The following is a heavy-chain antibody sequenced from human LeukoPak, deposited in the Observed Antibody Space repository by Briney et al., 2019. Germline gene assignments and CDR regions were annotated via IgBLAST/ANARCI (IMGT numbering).Heavy chain of an antibody. Sequence: APVKVSCKACVYTFTGYYIHWVQQDPGQGLELMGRINPNSGGTNYAQKFQGRVTMTRDTSISTAYMELSRLRSDDTAVYYCASGREYCSSTSCWGYYMDVWGKGTTVTISS. D-gene: IGHD2-2*01. CDR3: ASGREYCSSTSCWGYYMDV. V-gene: IGHV1-2*06. J-gene: IGHJ6*03. CDR2: INPNSGGT. CDR1: VYTFTGYY.